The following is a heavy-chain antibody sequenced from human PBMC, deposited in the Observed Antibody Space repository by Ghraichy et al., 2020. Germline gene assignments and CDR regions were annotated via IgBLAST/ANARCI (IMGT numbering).Heavy chain of an antibody. CDR3: ARDTRAGYSSSWYEFLY. J-gene: IGHJ4*02. CDR2: IIPIFGTA. D-gene: IGHD6-13*01. Sequence: SVKVSCKASGGTFSSYAISWVRQAPGQGLEWMGGIIPIFGTANYAQKFQGRVTITADESTSTAYMELSSLRSEDTAVYYCARDTRAGYSSSWYEFLYWGQGTLVTVSS. V-gene: IGHV1-69*13. CDR1: GGTFSSYA.